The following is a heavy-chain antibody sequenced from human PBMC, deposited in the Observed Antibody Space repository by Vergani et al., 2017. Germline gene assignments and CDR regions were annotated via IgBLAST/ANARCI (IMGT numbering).Heavy chain of an antibody. CDR3: ARTIPKYYYYYYMDV. CDR1: GGSFSGYH. Sequence: QVQLQQWGAGLLKPSETLSLTCAVYGGSFSGYHWSWIRQPPGKGLEWIGEINHSGSTNYNPSLKSRVTISVDTSKNQFSLKLSSVTAADTAVYYCARTIPKYYYYYYMDVWGKGTTVTVSS. V-gene: IGHV4-34*01. CDR2: INHSGST. D-gene: IGHD2-2*02. J-gene: IGHJ6*03.